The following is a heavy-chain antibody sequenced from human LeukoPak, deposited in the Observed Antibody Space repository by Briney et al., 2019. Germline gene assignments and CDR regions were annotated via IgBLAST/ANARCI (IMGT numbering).Heavy chain of an antibody. V-gene: IGHV3-23*01. D-gene: IGHD6-19*01. CDR3: AKDMNSWRDGSGLGDYFDY. J-gene: IGHJ4*02. CDR2: IGGSNDST. CDR1: GFTFSTYA. Sequence: GGSLRLSCAASGFTFSTYAMSWVRQAPGKGLEWVSDIGGSNDSTDYADSVKGRFTISRDNSKNTLYLQMNSLRADDTAVYYCAKDMNSWRDGSGLGDYFDYWGQGTLVTVSS.